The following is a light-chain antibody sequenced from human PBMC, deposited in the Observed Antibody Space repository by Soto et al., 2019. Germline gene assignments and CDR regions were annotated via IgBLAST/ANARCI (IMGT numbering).Light chain of an antibody. CDR2: GNN. J-gene: IGLJ1*01. CDR1: SSNIGSNY. CDR3: AAWDDSLSGYV. V-gene: IGLV1-47*02. Sequence: QSVLTQPPSASGTPGQRVTISCSGSSSNIGSNYVYWYQQLPGTAPKLLIFGNNQRPSGVPDRFSGSKSGTSASLAISGLRSEDGGDYYCAAWDDSLSGYVFGTGTKLTVL.